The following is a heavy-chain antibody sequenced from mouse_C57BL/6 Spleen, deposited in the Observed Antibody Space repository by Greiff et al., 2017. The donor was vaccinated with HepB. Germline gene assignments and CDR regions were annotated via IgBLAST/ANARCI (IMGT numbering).Heavy chain of an antibody. J-gene: IGHJ3*01. CDR1: GYAFSSYW. CDR3: ARSGDYAWFAY. V-gene: IGHV1-80*01. Sequence: QVQLQQSGAELVKPGASVKISCKASGYAFSSYWMNWVKQRPGKGLEWIGQIYPGDGDTNYNGKFKGKATLTADKSSSTSYMQRSRLTSEDAAVYFCARSGDYAWFAYWGQGTLVTVSA. CDR2: IYPGDGDT. D-gene: IGHD2-4*01.